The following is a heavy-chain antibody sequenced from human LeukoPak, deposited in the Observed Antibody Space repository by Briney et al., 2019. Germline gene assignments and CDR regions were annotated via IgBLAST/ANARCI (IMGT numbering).Heavy chain of an antibody. CDR2: INPNNGGT. CDR3: ARAYYDFWSGYYPDDAFDI. J-gene: IGHJ3*02. V-gene: IGHV1-2*02. Sequence: GASVKVSCKASGYTFTGYYMHWVRQAPGQGLEWMGWINPNNGGTNYAQKFQGRVTMTRDTSISTAYMELSRLRSDDTAVYYCARAYYDFWSGYYPDDAFDIWGQGTMVTVSS. CDR1: GYTFTGYY. D-gene: IGHD3-3*01.